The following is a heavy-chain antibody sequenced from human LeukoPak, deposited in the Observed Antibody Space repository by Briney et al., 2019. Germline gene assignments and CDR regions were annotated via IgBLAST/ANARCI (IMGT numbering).Heavy chain of an antibody. J-gene: IGHJ4*02. V-gene: IGHV4-34*01. CDR2: INHSGSI. Sequence: SETLSLTCAVYGGSFSGYYWSWIRQPPGKGLEWIGEINHSGSINYNPSLKSRVTISVDTSKNQFSLKLSSVTAADTAVYYRARVIVGATTIFDYWGQGTLVTVSS. D-gene: IGHD1-26*01. CDR1: GGSFSGYY. CDR3: ARVIVGATTIFDY.